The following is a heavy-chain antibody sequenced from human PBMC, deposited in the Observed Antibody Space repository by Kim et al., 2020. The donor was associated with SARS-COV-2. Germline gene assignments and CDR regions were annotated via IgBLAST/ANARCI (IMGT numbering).Heavy chain of an antibody. CDR2: GVT. CDR3: ARRSAGVDY. V-gene: IGHV4-34*01. J-gene: IGHJ4*02. Sequence: GVTNYHPSLKRRVTISVATSKNQFSLRLSSVTAADTGVYYCARRSAGVDYWGQGTLVTVSS.